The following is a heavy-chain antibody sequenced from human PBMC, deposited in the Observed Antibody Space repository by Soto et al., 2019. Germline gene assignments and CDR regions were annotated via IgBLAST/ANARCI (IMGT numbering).Heavy chain of an antibody. CDR2: IIPIFGTA. CDR3: ARECADTAMVVNYYDYGMDV. V-gene: IGHV1-69*01. Sequence: QVQLVQSGAEVKKPGSSVKVSCKASGGTFSSYAISWVRQAPGQGLEWMGGIIPIFGTANYAQKIQVSVTITADESKSTAYMELSSLRSEDTAVYYCARECADTAMVVNYYDYGMDVWGQGTTVTVSS. D-gene: IGHD5-18*01. CDR1: GGTFSSYA. J-gene: IGHJ6*02.